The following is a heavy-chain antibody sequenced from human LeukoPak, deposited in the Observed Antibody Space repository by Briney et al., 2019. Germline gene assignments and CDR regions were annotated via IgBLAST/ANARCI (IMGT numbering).Heavy chain of an antibody. D-gene: IGHD2-2*01. J-gene: IGHJ6*03. V-gene: IGHV1-2*06. CDR1: GYTFTGYY. CDR2: INPNRGGT. CDR3: ARVVVDPRYYYYYMDV. Sequence: GASVKVSCKASGYTFTGYYMHWVRQAPGQGLEWMGRINPNRGGTNYAQKFQGRVTMTRDTSISTAYMELSSLRSEDTAVYYCARVVVDPRYYYYYMDVWGKGTTVTVSS.